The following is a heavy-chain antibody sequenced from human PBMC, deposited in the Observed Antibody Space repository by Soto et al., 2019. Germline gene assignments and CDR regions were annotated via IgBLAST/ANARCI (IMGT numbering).Heavy chain of an antibody. CDR3: ARGRKGDSSSWYVD. V-gene: IGHV4-34*01. Sequence: QVQLQQWGAGLLKPSETLSLTCAVYGGSFSGYYWSWIRQPPGKGLEWIGEINHRGSTNYNPSLKSRVTISVDTSTNQFSLKVSSVTAADTAVYYCARGRKGDSSSWYVDWGQGTLVTVSS. CDR1: GGSFSGYY. D-gene: IGHD6-13*01. J-gene: IGHJ4*02. CDR2: INHRGST.